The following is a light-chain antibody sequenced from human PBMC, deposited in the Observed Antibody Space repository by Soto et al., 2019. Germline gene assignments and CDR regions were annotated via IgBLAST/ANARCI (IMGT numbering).Light chain of an antibody. CDR3: LQDYDLWT. J-gene: IGKJ1*01. Sequence: AIPMTQSPSSLSASVGDRVTITCRASQAIRNDVSWYQQKPGKAPNLLIYAASTLHSGVPGRFSGSGSGTDFTLTISSLQPEDFATYYCLQDYDLWTFGQGTKVEIK. V-gene: IGKV1-6*01. CDR1: QAIRND. CDR2: AAS.